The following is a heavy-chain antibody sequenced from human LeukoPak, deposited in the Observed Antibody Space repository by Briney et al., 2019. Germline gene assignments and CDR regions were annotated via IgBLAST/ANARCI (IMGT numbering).Heavy chain of an antibody. J-gene: IGHJ4*02. V-gene: IGHV3-7*01. CDR3: ASGGLLWFGDHTQFDY. CDR1: GFTFSGYW. D-gene: IGHD3-10*01. Sequence: PGGSLRLSCAASGFTFSGYWMSWVRQAPGKGLEWVANIKPDGSEKFSVDSVKGRFTISRDNAKNSLYLQMNSLRVDDTAVYYCASGGLLWFGDHTQFDYWGQGTLVTVSS. CDR2: IKPDGSEK.